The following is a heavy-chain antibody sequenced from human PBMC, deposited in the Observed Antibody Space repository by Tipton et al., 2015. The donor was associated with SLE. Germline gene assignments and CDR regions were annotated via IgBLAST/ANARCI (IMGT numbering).Heavy chain of an antibody. V-gene: IGHV4-59*01. CDR3: AREYSSSWYALDY. CDR1: GGSISSYY. CDR2: IYYSGST. Sequence: TLSLTCTVSGGSISSYYWSWIRQPPGKGLEWIGYIYYSGSTYYNPSLKSRVTISVDTSKNQFSLKLSSVTAADTAVYYCAREYSSSWYALDYWGQGTLVTVSS. J-gene: IGHJ4*02. D-gene: IGHD6-13*01.